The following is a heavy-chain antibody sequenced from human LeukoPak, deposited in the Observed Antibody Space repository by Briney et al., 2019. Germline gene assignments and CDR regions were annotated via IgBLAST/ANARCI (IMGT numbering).Heavy chain of an antibody. D-gene: IGHD3-22*01. CDR3: ARGDSSGYYFNPIDY. Sequence: SETLSLTCAVSGYSISSGYYWGWIRQPPGKGLEWIGSIYLSGSTYYNPSLRSRVTISVDTSKNQFSLKLSSVTAADTAMYFCARGDSSGYYFNPIDYWGQGTLVTVSS. CDR2: IYLSGST. CDR1: GYSISSGYY. V-gene: IGHV4-38-2*01. J-gene: IGHJ4*02.